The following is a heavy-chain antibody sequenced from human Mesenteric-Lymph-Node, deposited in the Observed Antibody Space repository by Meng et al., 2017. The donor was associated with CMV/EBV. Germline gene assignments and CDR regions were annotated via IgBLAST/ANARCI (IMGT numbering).Heavy chain of an antibody. V-gene: IGHV3-23*03. J-gene: IGHJ6*02. CDR2: IYSGGSST. Sequence: GESLKISCAASGFTFSSYWMHWVRQAPGKGLEWVSAIYSGGSSTYYVDSVRGRFTISRDNSKNTLYLQMSSLRAEDTAVYYCAKYESYSSALGYYYYYGMDVWGQGTTVTVSS. CDR1: GFTFSSYW. D-gene: IGHD6-25*01. CDR3: AKYESYSSALGYYYYYGMDV.